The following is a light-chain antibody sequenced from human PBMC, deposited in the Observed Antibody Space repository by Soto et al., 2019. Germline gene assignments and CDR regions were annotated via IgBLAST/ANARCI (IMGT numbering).Light chain of an antibody. Sequence: EIVLTQSPVTLSLSPGERATLSCRASQSFSSYLAWYQQKPGQAPRLLGYDASKMATGIPARFSGRGSGTDFTLTISSLEPEDFAVYYCQQRSNWPPVITFGQGTRLEIK. CDR2: DAS. V-gene: IGKV3-11*01. CDR3: QQRSNWPPVIT. J-gene: IGKJ5*01. CDR1: QSFSSY.